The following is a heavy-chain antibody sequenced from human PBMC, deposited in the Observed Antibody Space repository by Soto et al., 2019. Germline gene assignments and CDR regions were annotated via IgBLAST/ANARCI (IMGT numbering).Heavy chain of an antibody. V-gene: IGHV4-61*08. CDR2: VYYSGST. J-gene: IGHJ5*02. CDR1: GGSIDSGDYY. Sequence: SEALSRTCTVSGGSIDSGDYYWSWIRQPPGKGLEGIGYVYYSGSTNYNPFLESRVTLALDKSKNQFSLKTNSVSAADKAEYYCAKDVLSPYNYLDPWGQGTTVTVSS. D-gene: IGHD3-22*01. CDR3: AKDVLSPYNYLDP.